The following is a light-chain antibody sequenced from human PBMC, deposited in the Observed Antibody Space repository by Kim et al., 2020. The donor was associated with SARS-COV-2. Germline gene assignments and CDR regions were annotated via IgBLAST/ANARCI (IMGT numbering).Light chain of an antibody. CDR2: EVS. Sequence: QSVLTQPASVSGSPGRSITISCTGTSSDVGSYNLVSWYQRHPDKAPKLIIYEVSVRPSGVSDRFSGSKSGNTATLTISGLQADDEADYYCCSYAGSGLGVFGGGTQLTVL. CDR1: SSDVGSYNL. J-gene: IGLJ3*02. CDR3: CSYAGSGLGV. V-gene: IGLV2-23*02.